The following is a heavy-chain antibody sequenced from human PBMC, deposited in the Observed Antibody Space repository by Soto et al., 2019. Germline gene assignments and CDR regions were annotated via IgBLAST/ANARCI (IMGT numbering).Heavy chain of an antibody. CDR3: ANLTVGSYQESGLFAS. CDR2: ISTSGGNT. V-gene: IGHV3-23*01. Sequence: GGSLRLSYAASGFTFSSSAMSWVRQAPEKELEWVSAISTSGGNTLYADSVKGRFTISRDNSNTTLFLQMSSLRAEDTAIYYCANLTVGSYQESGLFASWGQRTPVTVSS. J-gene: IGHJ4*02. CDR1: GFTFSSSA. D-gene: IGHD1-26*01.